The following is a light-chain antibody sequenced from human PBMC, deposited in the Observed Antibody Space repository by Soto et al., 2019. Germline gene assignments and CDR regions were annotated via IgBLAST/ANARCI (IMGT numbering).Light chain of an antibody. CDR2: GAS. Sequence: PGERATLSCRASQSVSSSYLAWYQQKPGQAPRLLIYGASSRATGIPARFSGSGSGTEFTLTISSLQSEDFAVYYCQQYNNWPRTFGQGTKVDIK. CDR3: QQYNNWPRT. J-gene: IGKJ1*01. CDR1: QSVSSSY. V-gene: IGKV3-15*01.